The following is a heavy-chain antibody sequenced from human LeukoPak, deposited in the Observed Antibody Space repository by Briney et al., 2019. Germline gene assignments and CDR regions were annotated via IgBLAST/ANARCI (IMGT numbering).Heavy chain of an antibody. V-gene: IGHV4-4*02. Sequence: SSETLSLTCAVSGASITSSHWWSWARQPPGKGLEWIGEIHDSGTTNYNPSLKSRVTISLDTSKHQFSLKLNSVTAADTAVYYCARHAYCGGDCIGGAFETWGQGTMVTVSS. J-gene: IGHJ3*02. D-gene: IGHD2-21*02. CDR3: ARHAYCGGDCIGGAFET. CDR1: GASITSSHW. CDR2: IHDSGTT.